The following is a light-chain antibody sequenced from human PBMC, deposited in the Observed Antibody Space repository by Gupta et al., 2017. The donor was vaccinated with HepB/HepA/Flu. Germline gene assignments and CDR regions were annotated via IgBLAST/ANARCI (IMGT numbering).Light chain of an antibody. J-gene: IGKJ4*02. Sequence: IVLTQSPATLSLPPGESATPSCRASQSASSYLAWYQQKPGQAPRLLIYDASNRATGIPARFSGGGSGTDFTLTISSLDPEDFAVYYCQQRGTWPLTFGGGTKLEIK. CDR1: QSASSY. V-gene: IGKV3-11*01. CDR2: DAS. CDR3: QQRGTWPLT.